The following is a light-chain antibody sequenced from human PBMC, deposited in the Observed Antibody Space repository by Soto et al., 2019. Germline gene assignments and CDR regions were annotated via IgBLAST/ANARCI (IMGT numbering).Light chain of an antibody. CDR1: QSVSSSY. J-gene: IGKJ4*01. V-gene: IGKV3-20*01. CDR3: QQYGSSPPLT. Sequence: EIVLTQSPGTLSLSPGERATLSCRAIQSVSSSYLAWYQQKPGQAPRLLIYGASSRATGIPDRFSGSGSGTDFTLTISRLEPEDFAVYYCQQYGSSPPLTFGGGNKVDIK. CDR2: GAS.